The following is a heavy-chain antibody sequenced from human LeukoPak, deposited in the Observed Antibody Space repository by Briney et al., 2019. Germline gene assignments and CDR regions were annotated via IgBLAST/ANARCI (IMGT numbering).Heavy chain of an antibody. D-gene: IGHD2-2*02. V-gene: IGHV4-4*07. J-gene: IGHJ4*02. Sequence: SETLSLTCTDSGGSLSSYYWSWIRQPAGKGLEWIGRIYTSGSSNHNPSLKSRVTMSVDMSKNQFSLRLSSVTAADTAVYYCAREVRCSTTRCYSLFDYWGQGTLVTVSS. CDR2: IYTSGSS. CDR1: GGSLSSYY. CDR3: AREVRCSTTRCYSLFDY.